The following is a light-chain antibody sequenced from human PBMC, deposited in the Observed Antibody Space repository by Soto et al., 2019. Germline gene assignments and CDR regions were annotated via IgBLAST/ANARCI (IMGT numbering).Light chain of an antibody. J-gene: IGLJ7*01. V-gene: IGLV1-47*01. CDR3: AAWDDSLSSAV. Sequence: QSVLTQPPSASGTPGQRVTLSCSGSSSNIGSNYVYWYQQLPGTAPKLLIYRNNQRPSVVPDRFSGSKSGTSASLAISGLRSEDEADYYCAAWDDSLSSAVFGGGTQLTVL. CDR1: SSNIGSNY. CDR2: RNN.